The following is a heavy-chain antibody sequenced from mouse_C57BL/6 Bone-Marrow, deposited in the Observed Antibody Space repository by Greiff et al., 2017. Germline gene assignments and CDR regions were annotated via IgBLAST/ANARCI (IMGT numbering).Heavy chain of an antibody. Sequence: VQLQQSGPELVKPGDSVKISCKASGYSFTGYFMNWVMQSHGKSLEWIGRINPYNGDTFYNQKFKGKATLTVDKSSSTAHMELRSLTSEDSAFYYCASDGYYEGFAYWGQGTLVTVSA. CDR2: INPYNGDT. CDR3: ASDGYYEGFAY. J-gene: IGHJ3*01. V-gene: IGHV1-20*01. CDR1: GYSFTGYF. D-gene: IGHD2-3*01.